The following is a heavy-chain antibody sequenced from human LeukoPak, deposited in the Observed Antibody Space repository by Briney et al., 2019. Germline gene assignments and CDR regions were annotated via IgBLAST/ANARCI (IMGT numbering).Heavy chain of an antibody. V-gene: IGHV4-59*08. D-gene: IGHD6-19*01. Sequence: SETLSLTCTVSGGSISSSYWSWIRQPPGKGLEWIGYIYYSGSTNYNPSFKSRVAISVDTSKNQFSLELSSVTAADTAVYYCATWGIAVAGTFDYWGQGTLVTVST. CDR2: IYYSGST. J-gene: IGHJ4*02. CDR3: ATWGIAVAGTFDY. CDR1: GGSISSSY.